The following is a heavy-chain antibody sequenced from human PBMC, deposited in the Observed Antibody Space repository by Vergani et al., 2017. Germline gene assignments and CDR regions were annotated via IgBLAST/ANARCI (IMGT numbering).Heavy chain of an antibody. CDR3: AGTSYCSGGSCYYYYYMDV. CDR2: IYHSGST. V-gene: IGHV4-4*02. Sequence: QVQLQESGPGLVKPSGTLSLTCAVSGGSISSSNWWSWVRQPPGKGLEWIGEIYHSGSTNYNPSLKSRVTISVDKSKNQFSLKLSSVTAADTAVYYCAGTSYCSGGSCYYYYYMDVWGKGTTVTVSS. J-gene: IGHJ6*03. D-gene: IGHD2-15*01. CDR1: GGSISSSNW.